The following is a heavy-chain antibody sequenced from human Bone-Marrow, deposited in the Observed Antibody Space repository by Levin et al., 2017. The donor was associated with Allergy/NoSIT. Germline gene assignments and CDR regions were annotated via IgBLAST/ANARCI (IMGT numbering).Heavy chain of an antibody. V-gene: IGHV3-21*06. J-gene: IGHJ6*02. Sequence: GGSLRLSCRGSGFDFNTHDMNWVRQAPGQGLEWVSSISGNSHYVYYADSVKGRFSIYRDNAKNSMFLHMNSLRVEDTAVYYCARSQGRSGWSYYYYGMDVWGRGTTLTVSS. CDR2: ISGNSHYV. D-gene: IGHD6-19*01. CDR1: GFDFNTHD. CDR3: ARSQGRSGWSYYYYGMDV.